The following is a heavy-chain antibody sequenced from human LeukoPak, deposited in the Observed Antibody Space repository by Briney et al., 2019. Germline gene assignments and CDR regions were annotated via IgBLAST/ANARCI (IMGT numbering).Heavy chain of an antibody. Sequence: SVKVSCKASGGTFSSYAISWVRQAPGQGLEWMGGIIPIFGTANYAQKFQGRVTITADESTSTAYMELSSLRSEDTAVYYCAQRLYDFWSGYYYYYGMDVWGQGTTVTVSS. CDR1: GGTFSSYA. CDR2: IIPIFGTA. CDR3: AQRLYDFWSGYYYYYGMDV. D-gene: IGHD3-3*01. J-gene: IGHJ6*02. V-gene: IGHV1-69*13.